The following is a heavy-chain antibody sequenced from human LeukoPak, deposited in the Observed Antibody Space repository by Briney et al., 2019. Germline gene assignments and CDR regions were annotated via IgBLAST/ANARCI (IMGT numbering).Heavy chain of an antibody. Sequence: GGSLRLSCAASGFTFSSYGMHWVRQAPGKGLEWVSSISSSGSYIYYADSVKGRFTISRDNAENSLYLQMNSLRAEDTAVYYCAREDPTYSSSSPFDNWGQGTLVTVSS. D-gene: IGHD6-6*01. CDR2: ISSSGSYI. CDR3: AREDPTYSSSSPFDN. J-gene: IGHJ4*02. V-gene: IGHV3-21*01. CDR1: GFTFSSYG.